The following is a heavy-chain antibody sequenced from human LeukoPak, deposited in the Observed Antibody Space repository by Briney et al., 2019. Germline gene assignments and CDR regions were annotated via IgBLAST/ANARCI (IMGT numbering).Heavy chain of an antibody. V-gene: IGHV1-2*02. CDR3: ARARGGSQPTPPVYWLDP. CDR2: IDPNSGGT. CDR1: GYTFTRHY. J-gene: IGHJ5*02. D-gene: IGHD3-16*01. Sequence: ASVKVSCKASGYTFTRHYMHWVRQAPGQGLEWMGWIDPNSGGTNYAQKFQGRVTVTRDTSISTVYMELSRLRSDDTAVYYCARARGGSQPTPPVYWLDPWGQGTLVTVSS.